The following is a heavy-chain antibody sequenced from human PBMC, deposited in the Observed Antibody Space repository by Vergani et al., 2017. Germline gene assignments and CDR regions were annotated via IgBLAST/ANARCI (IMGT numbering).Heavy chain of an antibody. CDR3: ARGRWTGGQSWGTDY. D-gene: IGHD3/OR15-3a*01. V-gene: IGHV3-13*01. CDR2: IGTAGDT. CDR1: GFTFSSYD. Sequence: EVQLVESGGGLVQPGGSLRLSCAASGFTFSSYDMHWVRQATGKGLEWVSAIGTAGDTYYPGSVKGRFTISRENAKNSLYLQMNSLRAGDTAVYYCARGRWTGGQSWGTDYWGQGTLVTVSS. J-gene: IGHJ4*02.